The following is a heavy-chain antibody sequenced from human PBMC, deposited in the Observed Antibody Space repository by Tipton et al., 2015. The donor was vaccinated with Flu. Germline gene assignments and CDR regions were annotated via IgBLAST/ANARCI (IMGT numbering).Heavy chain of an antibody. CDR3: ARNRQQSRYFDL. V-gene: IGHV1-8*01. CDR1: GYTFSSYE. CDR2: MNPNSGNT. J-gene: IGHJ2*01. D-gene: IGHD1-1*01. Sequence: VQSGAEVKKPGASVKVSCKASGYTFSSYEINWVRQATGQGLEWMGWMNPNSGNTGYAQKFQGRVTMTRNTSISTAYMELTSLTSEDTAVYYCARNRQQSRYFDLWGRGTLVTVSS.